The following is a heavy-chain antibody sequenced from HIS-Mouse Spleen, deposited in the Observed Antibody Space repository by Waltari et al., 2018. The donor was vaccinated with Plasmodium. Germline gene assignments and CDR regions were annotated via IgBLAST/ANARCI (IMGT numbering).Heavy chain of an antibody. CDR1: GYTFTGYY. J-gene: IGHJ4*02. D-gene: IGHD5-12*01. V-gene: IGHV1-2*02. Sequence: QVQLVQSGAEVKKPGASVKVSCKASGYTFTGYYMHWGRQAPGQGLEWMRWIKPNSGGTNYAQKCQGRVTMTRDTAISTAYMELSRLRSDDTAVYYCAVGRWLQPRDYWGQGTLVTVSS. CDR3: AVGRWLQPRDY. CDR2: IKPNSGGT.